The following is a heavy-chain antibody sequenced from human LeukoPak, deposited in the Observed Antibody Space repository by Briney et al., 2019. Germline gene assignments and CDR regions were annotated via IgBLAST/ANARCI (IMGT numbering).Heavy chain of an antibody. CDR1: GGSISNYY. V-gene: IGHV4-59*08. CDR3: ARRDSGWYHYFDS. Sequence: SETLSLTCTVSGGSISNYYWTWIRQPPGKGLEWIGYIYYSGNTNYNPSLKSRVSISVDTSKSQFSLKLSSVTAADTAVYYCARRDSGWYHYFDSWGQGTLVTVSS. D-gene: IGHD6-19*01. J-gene: IGHJ4*02. CDR2: IYYSGNT.